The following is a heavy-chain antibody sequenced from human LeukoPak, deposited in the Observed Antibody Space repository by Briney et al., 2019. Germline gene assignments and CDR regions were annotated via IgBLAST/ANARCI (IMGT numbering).Heavy chain of an antibody. CDR3: ARDNSVGDNAWWFDP. D-gene: IGHD1-26*01. CDR1: RYTLTSYY. CDR2: INPTGGST. V-gene: IGHV1-46*01. Sequence: ASVKVSCKASRYTLTSYYMHWVRQAPGQGLEWMGLINPTGGSTGYAQKFQGRVTMTRDMSTSTDYMELSSLRSEDTGIYYCARDNSVGDNAWWFDPWGQGTLVTVSS. J-gene: IGHJ5*02.